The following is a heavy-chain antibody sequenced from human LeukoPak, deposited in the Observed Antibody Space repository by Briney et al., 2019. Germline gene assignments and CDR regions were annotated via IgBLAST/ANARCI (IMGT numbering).Heavy chain of an antibody. Sequence: AGGSLRLSCAASGFTFSSYGMHWVRQAPGKGLEWVAVISYDGSNKYYADSVKGRFTISRDNSKNTLYLQMNSLRAEDTAVYYCAKGMGSHYGEIDYWGQGTLVTVSS. CDR3: AKGMGSHYGEIDY. CDR2: ISYDGSNK. D-gene: IGHD4-17*01. J-gene: IGHJ4*02. CDR1: GFTFSSYG. V-gene: IGHV3-30*18.